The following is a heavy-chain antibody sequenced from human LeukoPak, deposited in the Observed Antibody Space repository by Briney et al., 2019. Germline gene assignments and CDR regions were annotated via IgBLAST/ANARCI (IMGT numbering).Heavy chain of an antibody. Sequence: PSQTLSLTCAVSGGSISSGGYSWSWIRQPPGKGLEWIGYIYHSGSTYYNPSLKSQVTISVDRSKNQFSLKLSSVTAADTAVYYCAREIPEDYFDYWGQGTLVTVSS. CDR1: GGSISSGGYS. CDR2: IYHSGST. CDR3: AREIPEDYFDY. J-gene: IGHJ4*02. D-gene: IGHD1-14*01. V-gene: IGHV4-30-2*01.